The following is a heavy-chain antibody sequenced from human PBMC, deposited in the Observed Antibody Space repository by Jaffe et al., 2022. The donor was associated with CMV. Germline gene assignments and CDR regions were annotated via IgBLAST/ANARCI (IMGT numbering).Heavy chain of an antibody. D-gene: IGHD1-26*01. J-gene: IGHJ4*02. CDR2: ITSSSTTR. Sequence: EVQLVESGGGLVQPGGSLRLSCAASGFTFASYNMNWVRQAPGKGLEWVSYITSSSTTRYYADSVEGRFTISRDNAKNSLYLQMNSLRDEDTAVYYCATLGGNYTGRPRPLDYWGQGTLVTVSS. CDR3: ATLGGNYTGRPRPLDY. CDR1: GFTFASYN. V-gene: IGHV3-48*02.